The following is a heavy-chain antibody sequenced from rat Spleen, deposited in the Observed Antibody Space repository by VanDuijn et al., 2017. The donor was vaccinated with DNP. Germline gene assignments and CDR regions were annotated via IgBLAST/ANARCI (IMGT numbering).Heavy chain of an antibody. D-gene: IGHD1-11*01. Sequence: EVQLVESGGDLVQPGRSLKLSCAVSRITFSDHNMAWVRQAPKKGLEWVATITYDGGSTYYPDSVKGRFTISRDNAENTVYLQMTSQRSEDTATYYCAKDHYGGYSELGFAYWGQGTLVTVSS. CDR2: ITYDGGST. V-gene: IGHV5-7*01. J-gene: IGHJ3*01. CDR1: RITFSDHN. CDR3: AKDHYGGYSELGFAY.